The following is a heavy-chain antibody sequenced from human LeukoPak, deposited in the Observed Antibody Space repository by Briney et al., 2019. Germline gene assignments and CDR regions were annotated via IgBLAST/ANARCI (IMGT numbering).Heavy chain of an antibody. D-gene: IGHD6-19*01. CDR3: ARPPSLPGIAVAGRVDAFDI. J-gene: IGHJ3*02. CDR2: IYPGDSDT. Sequence: GESLKISCKGSGYSFTAYWIVWVRQMPGKGLEWMGIIYPGDSDTRYSPSFQGQVTISADKSINTAYLQWSSLKASDTAIYYCARPPSLPGIAVAGRVDAFDIWGQGTMVTVSS. CDR1: GYSFTAYW. V-gene: IGHV5-51*01.